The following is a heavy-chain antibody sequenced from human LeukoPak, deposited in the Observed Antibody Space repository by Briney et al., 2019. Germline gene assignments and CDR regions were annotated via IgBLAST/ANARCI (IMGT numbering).Heavy chain of an antibody. V-gene: IGHV4-39*07. CDR3: ARLYSNYGLYYFDY. CDR1: GGSISSSSYY. J-gene: IGHJ4*02. CDR2: IYYSGST. D-gene: IGHD4-11*01. Sequence: SETLSLTCTVSGGSISSSSYYWGWIRQPPGKGLEWIGSIYYSGSTYYNPSLKSRVTISVDTSKNQFSLKLSSVTAADTAVYYCARLYSNYGLYYFDYWGQGTLVTVSS.